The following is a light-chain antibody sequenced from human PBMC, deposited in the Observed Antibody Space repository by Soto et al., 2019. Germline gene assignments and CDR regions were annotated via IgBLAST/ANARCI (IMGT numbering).Light chain of an antibody. Sequence: DLQMTQSPSTLSASVGDRVTITCRASQTISSWLAWYQQKPGKAPKLLMYKASTLQSGVPSRFSGSGSGTEFTLTISSLQPDDFATYYCQQYNSYSWTCGQGTKVEIK. V-gene: IGKV1-5*03. J-gene: IGKJ1*01. CDR3: QQYNSYSWT. CDR1: QTISSW. CDR2: KAS.